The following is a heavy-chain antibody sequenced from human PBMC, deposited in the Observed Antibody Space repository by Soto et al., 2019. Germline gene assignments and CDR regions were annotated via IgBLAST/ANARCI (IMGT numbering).Heavy chain of an antibody. CDR2: ISSSSSYI. Sequence: EVQLVESGGCLVKPGGSLRLSCAASGFTFSSYSMNWVRQAPGKGLEWVSSISSSSSYIYYADSVKGRFTISRDNAKNSLYLQMNSLRAEDTAVYYCARDPRSCSGGSCWVYWGQGTLVTVSS. CDR3: ARDPRSCSGGSCWVY. D-gene: IGHD2-15*01. J-gene: IGHJ4*02. V-gene: IGHV3-21*01. CDR1: GFTFSSYS.